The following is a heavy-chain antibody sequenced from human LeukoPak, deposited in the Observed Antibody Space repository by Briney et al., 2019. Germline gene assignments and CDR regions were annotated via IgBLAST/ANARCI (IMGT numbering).Heavy chain of an antibody. J-gene: IGHJ6*02. D-gene: IGHD6-13*01. CDR2: ISGSGGST. Sequence: GGSLRLSCAVSGITLSNYGMSWVRQAPGKGLEWVAGISGSGGSTKYADSVKGRFTISRDNSKNTLYLQMNSLRAEDTAVYYCARALAAAGTIYYYYGMDVWGQGTTVTVSS. V-gene: IGHV3-23*01. CDR3: ARALAAAGTIYYYYGMDV. CDR1: GITLSNYG.